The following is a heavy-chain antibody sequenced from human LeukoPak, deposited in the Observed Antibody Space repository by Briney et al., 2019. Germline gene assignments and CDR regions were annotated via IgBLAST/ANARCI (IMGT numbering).Heavy chain of an antibody. V-gene: IGHV1-18*01. Sequence: GASVKVSCKASGYTFTSYGISWVRQAPGQGLEWMGWISAYNGNTNYAQKLQGRVTMTTDTSTSTAYMELRSLRSDDTAVYYCAREGYVGSSSSEPAQSEYYYYYMDVWGKGTTVTVSS. CDR2: ISAYNGNT. J-gene: IGHJ6*03. D-gene: IGHD6-6*01. CDR1: GYTFTSYG. CDR3: AREGYVGSSSSEPAQSEYYYYYMDV.